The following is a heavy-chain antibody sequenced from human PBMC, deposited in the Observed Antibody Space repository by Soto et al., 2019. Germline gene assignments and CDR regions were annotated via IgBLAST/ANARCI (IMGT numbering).Heavy chain of an antibody. CDR2: MNPNSGNT. J-gene: IGHJ6*03. CDR3: ARGGYSSSWYPYYYYYMDV. CDR1: GYTFTSYD. D-gene: IGHD6-13*01. V-gene: IGHV1-8*01. Sequence: GASVKVSCKASGYTFTSYDINWVRQATGQGLEWMGWMNPNSGNTGYAQKFQGRVTMTRNTSISTAYMELSSLRSEDTAVYYYARGGYSSSWYPYYYYYMDVWGKGTTVTVSS.